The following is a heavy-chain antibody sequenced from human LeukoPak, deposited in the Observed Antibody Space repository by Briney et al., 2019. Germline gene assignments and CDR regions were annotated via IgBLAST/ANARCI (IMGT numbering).Heavy chain of an antibody. Sequence: GGSLRLSCAASGFTFSDTWMHWVRQAPGKGLEWVSGIIPSGSTTYYADSVKGRFTISRDNSKNTVYLQINSLRDEDTAVYYCARDRGWIQFEDWGQGTLVTVSP. CDR1: GFTFSDTW. V-gene: IGHV3-23*01. CDR2: IIPSGSTT. J-gene: IGHJ4*02. D-gene: IGHD5-24*01. CDR3: ARDRGWIQFED.